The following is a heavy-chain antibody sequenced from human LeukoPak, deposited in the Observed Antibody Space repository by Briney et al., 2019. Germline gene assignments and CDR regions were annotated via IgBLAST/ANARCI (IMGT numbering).Heavy chain of an antibody. CDR1: GYTFTDYY. Sequence: ASVKVSCKASGYTFTDYYMFWVRQAPGQGLEWMGWINPNNGGTTYAQKFQGRVTMTRDTSISTAYMELSSLRYDDTAVYYCTRDDYWGQGTLVTVSS. CDR3: TRDDY. CDR2: INPNNGGT. J-gene: IGHJ4*02. V-gene: IGHV1-2*02.